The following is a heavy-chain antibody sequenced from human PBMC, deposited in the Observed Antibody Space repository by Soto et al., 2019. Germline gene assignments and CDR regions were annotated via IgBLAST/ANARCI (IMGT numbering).Heavy chain of an antibody. CDR2: INHSGST. CDR1: GGYFSGYY. D-gene: IGHD3-3*01. Sequence: PSETLPLTCAVYGGYFSGYYWSWIRKHTGKGLEWIGEINHSGSTNYNPSLKSRVTISVDTSKNQFSLKLSSVTAADTAVYYCARDAAFWYYDFWSGKNYYMDVWGKGTTVTVSS. CDR3: ARDAAFWYYDFWSGKNYYMDV. V-gene: IGHV4-34*01. J-gene: IGHJ6*03.